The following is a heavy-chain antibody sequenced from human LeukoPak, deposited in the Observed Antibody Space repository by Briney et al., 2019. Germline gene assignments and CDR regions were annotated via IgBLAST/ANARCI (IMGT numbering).Heavy chain of an antibody. V-gene: IGHV3-15*01. CDR2: IKSKTDGGTT. CDR3: TTEYYYGSGSYSLFDY. J-gene: IGHJ4*02. CDR1: GFTFSNAW. Sequence: GGSLRLSCAASGFTFSNAWMSWVRQAPVKGLEWGGRIKSKTDGGTTDYAAPVKGRFTISRDDSKNTLYLQMNSLKTEDTAVYYCTTEYYYGSGSYSLFDYWGQGTLVTVSS. D-gene: IGHD3-10*01.